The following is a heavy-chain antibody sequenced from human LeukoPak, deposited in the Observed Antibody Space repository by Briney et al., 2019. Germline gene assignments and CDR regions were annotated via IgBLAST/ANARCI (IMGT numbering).Heavy chain of an antibody. CDR1: EGTFSSYA. Sequence: SVKVSCKASEGTFSSYAISWVRQAPGQGLEWMGRIIPILGIANYAQKFQGRVTITADKSTSTAYMELSSLRSEDTAVYYCARVRYYDSRGWNFDYWGQGTLVTVSS. CDR3: ARVRYYDSRGWNFDY. CDR2: IIPILGIA. D-gene: IGHD3-22*01. V-gene: IGHV1-69*04. J-gene: IGHJ4*02.